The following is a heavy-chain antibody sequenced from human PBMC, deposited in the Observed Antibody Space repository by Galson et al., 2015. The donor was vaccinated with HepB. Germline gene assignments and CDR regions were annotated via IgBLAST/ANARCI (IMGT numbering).Heavy chain of an antibody. CDR2: IIPIFGTA. J-gene: IGHJ5*02. CDR1: GGTFSSYA. V-gene: IGHV1-69*06. D-gene: IGHD3-10*01. CDR3: ARDVKLLWFGELFKLSGWSWFDP. Sequence: SVKVSCKASGGTFSSYAISWVRQAPGQGLEWMGGIIPIFGTANYAQKFQGRVTITADKSTSTAYMELSSLRSEDTAVYYCARDVKLLWFGELFKLSGWSWFDPWGQGTLVTVSS.